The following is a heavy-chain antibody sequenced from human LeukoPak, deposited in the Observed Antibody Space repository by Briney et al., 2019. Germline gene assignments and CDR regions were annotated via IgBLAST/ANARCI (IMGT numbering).Heavy chain of an antibody. CDR2: MSYDGSNE. Sequence: GGSLRLSCAASGFTFSSYAMHWVRQAPGKGLEWVAVMSYDGSNEYYADSVKGRFTISRDDSKNTLYLHMDSLRAEDTAVYYCATDRGWRTSGYYLYYFEYWGQGTLVTFSS. CDR1: GFTFSSYA. J-gene: IGHJ4*02. CDR3: ATDRGWRTSGYYLYYFEY. D-gene: IGHD3-3*01. V-gene: IGHV3-30-3*01.